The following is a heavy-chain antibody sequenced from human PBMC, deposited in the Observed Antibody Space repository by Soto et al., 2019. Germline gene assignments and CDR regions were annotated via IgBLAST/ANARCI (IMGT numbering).Heavy chain of an antibody. Sequence: QVQLVESGGGVVQPGRSLRLSCAASGFTFSSYGMHWVRQAPGTGLEWVAVISYDGSNKYYADSVKGRFTISRDNSKNTLYLQMNSLRAEDTAVYYCAKGGGVPHYYYGMDVWGQGTTVTVSS. CDR2: ISYDGSNK. V-gene: IGHV3-30*18. J-gene: IGHJ6*02. CDR1: GFTFSSYG. CDR3: AKGGGVPHYYYGMDV. D-gene: IGHD2-8*02.